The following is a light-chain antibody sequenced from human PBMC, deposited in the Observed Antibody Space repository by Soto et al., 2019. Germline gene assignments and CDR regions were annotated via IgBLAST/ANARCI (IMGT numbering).Light chain of an antibody. Sequence: EIVMTQSPATLSVSPGARATLSCRASQSVSSNLAWYQQNPGQAPRLLIYGASTRSTGIPARFSGSGSGTDFTLTISSLQSEDFAIYFCQQYNNWPPDRTFGQGTKVEIK. CDR3: QQYNNWPPDRT. J-gene: IGKJ1*01. CDR1: QSVSSN. CDR2: GAS. V-gene: IGKV3-15*01.